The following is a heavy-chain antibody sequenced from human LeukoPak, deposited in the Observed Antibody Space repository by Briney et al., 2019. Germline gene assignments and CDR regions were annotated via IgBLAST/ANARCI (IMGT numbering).Heavy chain of an antibody. CDR1: GITFSSYA. V-gene: IGHV3-30-3*01. Sequence: PGGSLRLSCAASGITFSSYAMSWVRQAPGKGLEWVSFTSYDGSNKYYADSVKGRFTISRDNSKNTLDLQMNSLRTEDTAMYYCARGDDSSGYFYSYFDYWGQGTLVTVSS. D-gene: IGHD3-22*01. J-gene: IGHJ4*02. CDR3: ARGDDSSGYFYSYFDY. CDR2: TSYDGSNK.